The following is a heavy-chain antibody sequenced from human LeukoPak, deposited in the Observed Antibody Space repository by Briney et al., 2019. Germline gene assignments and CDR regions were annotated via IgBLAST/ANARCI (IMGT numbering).Heavy chain of an antibody. D-gene: IGHD3-22*01. Sequence: GGSLTLPCAASGFTFSSYEMNWVRQAPGKGLEGVSYISSCCSSICYADSVKGRFTTSRDNGKNSKYLQMNRLRAEDTAVYYCASRGYYDSSGYYYVLYWGQGTLVTVSS. CDR1: GFTFSSYE. CDR3: ASRGYYDSSGYYYVLY. J-gene: IGHJ4*02. CDR2: ISSCCSSI. V-gene: IGHV3-48*03.